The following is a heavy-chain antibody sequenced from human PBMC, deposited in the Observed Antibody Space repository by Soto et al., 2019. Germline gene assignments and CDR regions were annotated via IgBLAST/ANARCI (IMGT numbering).Heavy chain of an antibody. CDR2: IVSDGSRT. CDR3: AKNRDTASISGAGTVDY. Sequence: EFQLVESGGSLVQPGGSLRLSCAGSGFTFSRYWMHWVRQVPGKGLVWVANIVSDGSRTTYADSVKGRFTISRDNAKNTVYLQRDSLRVEDTAVYYCAKNRDTASISGAGTVDYWGQGTLVTVSS. J-gene: IGHJ4*02. V-gene: IGHV3-74*01. CDR1: GFTFSRYW. D-gene: IGHD6-19*01.